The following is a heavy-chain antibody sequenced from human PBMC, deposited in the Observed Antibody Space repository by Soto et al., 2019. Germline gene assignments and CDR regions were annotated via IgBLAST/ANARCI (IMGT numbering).Heavy chain of an antibody. CDR3: ARVPDR. CDR2: IYHSGST. CDR1: GGPISSGGYS. Sequence: SDTLSLTCAVSGGPISSGGYSWSWIRQPPGKGLEWIGYIYHSGSTYYNPSLKSRVTISVDRSKNQFSLKLSSVTAADTAVYYCARVPDRWGQGTLVTVS. D-gene: IGHD2-2*01. J-gene: IGHJ5*02. V-gene: IGHV4-30-2*01.